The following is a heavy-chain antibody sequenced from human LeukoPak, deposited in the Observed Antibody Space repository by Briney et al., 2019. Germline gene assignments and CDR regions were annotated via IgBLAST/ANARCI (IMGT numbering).Heavy chain of an antibody. CDR3: AKSYYYGSGSPDDAFDI. V-gene: IGHV3-11*01. Sequence: GGSLRLSCAASGFTFSDYYMSWIRQAPGKGLEWVSYISSSGSSIYYADSVKGRFTISRDNAKNSLYLQMNSLRAEDMALYYCAKSYYYGSGSPDDAFDIWGQGTMVTVSS. CDR1: GFTFSDYY. D-gene: IGHD3-10*01. CDR2: ISSSGSSI. J-gene: IGHJ3*02.